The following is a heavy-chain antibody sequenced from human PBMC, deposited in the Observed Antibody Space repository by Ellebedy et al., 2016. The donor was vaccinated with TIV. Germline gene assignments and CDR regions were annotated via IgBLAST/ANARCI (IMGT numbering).Heavy chain of an antibody. J-gene: IGHJ4*02. V-gene: IGHV4-4*02. CDR1: GGSISSSNW. CDR2: IYHSGST. Sequence: MPSETLSLTCAVSGGSISSSNWWSWVRQPPGKGLEWIGEIYHSGSTNYNPSLKSRVTISVDKSKNQFSLKLSSVTAADTAVYYCARGFTMVRGVIHYFDYWGQGTLVTVSS. CDR3: ARGFTMVRGVIHYFDY. D-gene: IGHD3-10*01.